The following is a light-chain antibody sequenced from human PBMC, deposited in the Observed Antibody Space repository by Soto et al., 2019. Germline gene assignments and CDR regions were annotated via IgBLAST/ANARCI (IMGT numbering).Light chain of an antibody. J-gene: IGKJ1*01. Sequence: IVLTQSPGALAFSPSASGTLPGGASQSVSDTHVAWYQQRPGQAPRLLIYDASRRDIGVPDRFIGSGSATDFTLTISGLEPEDFAVYFCHQYGTSPQTFGQGTKVDIK. V-gene: IGKV3-20*01. CDR1: QSVSDTH. CDR2: DAS. CDR3: HQYGTSPQT.